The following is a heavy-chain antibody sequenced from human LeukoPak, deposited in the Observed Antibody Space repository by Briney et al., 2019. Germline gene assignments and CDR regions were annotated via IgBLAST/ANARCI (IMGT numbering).Heavy chain of an antibody. Sequence: GGSLRLSCAASGFTFSSYGMHWVRQAPGKGLEWVAVISYDGSNKYYADSVKGRFTISRDNSKNTLYLQMNSLRAEDTAVYYCAKGTGLRGYYFDYWGQGTLVTVSS. J-gene: IGHJ4*02. CDR1: GFTFSSYG. CDR2: ISYDGSNK. V-gene: IGHV3-30*18. CDR3: AKGTGLRGYYFDY. D-gene: IGHD3-10*01.